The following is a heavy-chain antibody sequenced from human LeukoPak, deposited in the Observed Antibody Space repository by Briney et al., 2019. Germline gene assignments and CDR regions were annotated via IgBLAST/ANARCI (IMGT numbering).Heavy chain of an antibody. CDR2: INPNSGGA. CDR1: GHTFIGYY. J-gene: IGHJ3*02. V-gene: IGHV1-2*06. Sequence: RVASVKVSCKASGHTFIGYYLHWVRQAPGQGPEWMGHINPNSGGADYAQKFQGRVTMTRDTSISTVYMELSRLRSDDTAVYYCARDSPIVGTFYAFDIWGQGTMVTVSP. CDR3: ARDSPIVGTFYAFDI. D-gene: IGHD1-26*01.